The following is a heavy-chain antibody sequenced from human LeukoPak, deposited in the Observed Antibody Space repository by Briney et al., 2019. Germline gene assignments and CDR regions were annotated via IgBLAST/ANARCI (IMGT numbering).Heavy chain of an antibody. CDR2: INPNSGGT. CDR1: GYTFTGYY. D-gene: IGHD6-19*01. V-gene: IGHV1-2*02. CDR3: ARQTPTSVAGTRYNWFDP. J-gene: IGHJ5*02. Sequence: ASVKVSCNASGYTFTGYYMHWVRQAPGQGLEWMGWINPNSGGTNYAQKFQGRVTMTRDTSISTAYMELSRLRSDDTAVYYCARQTPTSVAGTRYNWFDPWGQGTLVTVSS.